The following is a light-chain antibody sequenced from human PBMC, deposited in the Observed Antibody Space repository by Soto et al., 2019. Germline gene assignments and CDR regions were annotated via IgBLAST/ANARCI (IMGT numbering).Light chain of an antibody. CDR2: DAS. J-gene: IGKJ2*01. V-gene: IGKV1-5*01. Sequence: QSPSTLSASVGDRVTITCRASQSISSWLAWYQQKPGKAPKLLIYDASSLESGVPSRFSGSGSGTEFTLTISSLQPDDFATYYCQQYNSYPYTFGQGTKVDIK. CDR1: QSISSW. CDR3: QQYNSYPYT.